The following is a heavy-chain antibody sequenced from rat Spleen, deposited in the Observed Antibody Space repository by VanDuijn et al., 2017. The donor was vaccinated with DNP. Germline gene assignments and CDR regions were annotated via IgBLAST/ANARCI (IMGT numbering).Heavy chain of an antibody. CDR3: ARGSRVWFAY. D-gene: IGHD1-11*01. CDR2: INTGSGGA. CDR1: GYTFTTYY. Sequence: QVQLQQSGAELAKPGSSVMISCRASGYTFTTYYIGWIKQTTRQGLEYIGSINTGSGGAHYNEKFKGKATLTVDKSSSTALMQLSSLTPDDSAVYYCARGSRVWFAYWGQGTLVTVSS. J-gene: IGHJ3*01. V-gene: IGHV1-43*01.